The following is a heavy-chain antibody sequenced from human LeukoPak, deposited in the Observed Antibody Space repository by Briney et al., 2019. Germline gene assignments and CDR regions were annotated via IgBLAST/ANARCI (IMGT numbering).Heavy chain of an antibody. Sequence: GRSLRLSCAASGFIFSNYAMSWARQAPGKGLEWVSGVSGNGEYTYYSDSVKGRFTISRDNAKNSLYLQMNSLRAEDTAVYYCARGGSSGYYRQPVDYWGQGTLVTVSS. CDR3: ARGGSSGYYRQPVDY. CDR1: GFIFSNYA. D-gene: IGHD3-22*01. J-gene: IGHJ4*02. V-gene: IGHV3-23*01. CDR2: VSGNGEYT.